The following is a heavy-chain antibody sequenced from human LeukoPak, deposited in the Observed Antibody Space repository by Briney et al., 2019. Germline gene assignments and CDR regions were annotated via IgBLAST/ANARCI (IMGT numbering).Heavy chain of an antibody. CDR1: GFTFSRYG. J-gene: IGHJ4*02. D-gene: IGHD3-10*01. CDR3: AKVSAYYYASGFDY. CDR2: ISYDGSNK. V-gene: IGHV3-30*18. Sequence: GGSLRLSCAASGFTFSRYGMHWVRQAPGKGLEWVAVISYDGSNKYYGDSVKGRFTISRDNSKKMLYLQMNSLRAEDTAVYYCAKVSAYYYASGFDYWGQGTLVTVSS.